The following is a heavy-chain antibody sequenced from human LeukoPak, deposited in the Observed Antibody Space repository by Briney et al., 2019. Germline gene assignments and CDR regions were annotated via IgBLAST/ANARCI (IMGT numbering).Heavy chain of an antibody. CDR1: GVTFSSDW. Sequence: GGSLRLSCEASGVTFSSDWMHWVREAPGEGLWWGLRINGDGSSTTYADSVKGRFTISRDDTKSTLYLQMTSLRAEDTDVYYCARNRGVVGALVYWGQGTPVTVSS. V-gene: IGHV3-74*03. CDR3: ARNRGVVGALVY. D-gene: IGHD1-26*01. J-gene: IGHJ4*02. CDR2: INGDGSST.